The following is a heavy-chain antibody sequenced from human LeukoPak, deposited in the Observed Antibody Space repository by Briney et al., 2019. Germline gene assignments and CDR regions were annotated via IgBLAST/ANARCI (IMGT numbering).Heavy chain of an antibody. D-gene: IGHD3-22*01. CDR3: AKVLGYYDSSGYYQEGSFDY. CDR2: ISGDGGST. J-gene: IGHJ4*02. V-gene: IGHV3-43*02. CDR1: GFTFDDYA. Sequence: GGSLRLSCAASGFTFDDYAMHWVRQAPGQGLEWVSLISGDGGSTYYADSVKGRFTISRDNSKNSLYLQMNSLRTEDTALYYCAKVLGYYDSSGYYQEGSFDYWGQGTLVTVSS.